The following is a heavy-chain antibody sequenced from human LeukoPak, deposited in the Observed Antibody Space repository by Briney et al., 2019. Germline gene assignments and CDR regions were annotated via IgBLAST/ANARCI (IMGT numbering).Heavy chain of an antibody. Sequence: KSSETLSLTCAVYGGSFSGYYWSWIRQPPGKGLEWIGEINHSGSTNYNPSLKSRVTISVDTSKNQFSLKLSSVTAADTAVYYCAREWFTTVTSSYNDYWGQGTLVTVSS. CDR1: GGSFSGYY. CDR3: AREWFTTVTSSYNDY. V-gene: IGHV4-34*01. D-gene: IGHD4-11*01. J-gene: IGHJ4*02. CDR2: INHSGST.